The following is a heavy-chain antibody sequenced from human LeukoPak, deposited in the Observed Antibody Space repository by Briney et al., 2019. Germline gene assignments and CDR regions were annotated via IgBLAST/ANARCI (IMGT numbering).Heavy chain of an antibody. J-gene: IGHJ6*03. Sequence: SETLSLTCTVSSGSISTSNYYWGWVRQPPGKALEWVGNIFYSGSTYYSPSLKSRVTISVDTSKNQFSLKLSSVTAADTAVYYCARVGSGGHYFYYMDVWGKGTTVTISS. CDR2: IFYSGST. CDR3: ARVGSGGHYFYYMDV. CDR1: SGSISTSNYY. V-gene: IGHV4-39*07. D-gene: IGHD3-10*01.